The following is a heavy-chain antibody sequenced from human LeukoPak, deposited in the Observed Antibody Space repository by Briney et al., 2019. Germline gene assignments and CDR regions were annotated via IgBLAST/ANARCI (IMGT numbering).Heavy chain of an antibody. D-gene: IGHD3-22*01. V-gene: IGHV3-21*01. Sequence: GGSLRLSCAASGFTFSSYSMNWVRQAPGKGLEWVSSISSSSYIYYADSVKGRFTISRDNAKNSLYLQMNSLRAEDTAVYCCARDRHSSGYYGPFDYWGQGTLVTVSS. CDR2: ISSSSYI. CDR1: GFTFSSYS. J-gene: IGHJ4*02. CDR3: ARDRHSSGYYGPFDY.